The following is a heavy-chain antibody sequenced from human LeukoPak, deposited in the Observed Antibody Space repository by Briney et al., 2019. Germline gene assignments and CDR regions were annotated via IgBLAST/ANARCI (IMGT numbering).Heavy chain of an antibody. J-gene: IGHJ6*02. D-gene: IGHD2-15*01. Sequence: ASVKVSCKASGGTFSSYATSWVRQAPGQGLEWMGGINPNSGGTNYAQKFQGRVTMTRDTSISTAYMELSRLRSDDTAVYYCARVEEVWWELRDYYYGMDVWGQGTTVTVSS. CDR3: ARVEEVWWELRDYYYGMDV. CDR1: GGTFSSYA. V-gene: IGHV1-2*02. CDR2: INPNSGGT.